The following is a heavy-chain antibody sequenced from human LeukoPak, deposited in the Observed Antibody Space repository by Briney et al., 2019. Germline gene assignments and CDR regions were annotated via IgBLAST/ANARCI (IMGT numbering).Heavy chain of an antibody. CDR1: GFSFSSYS. CDR3: AGPLYDSSGY. Sequence: KSGGSLRLSCAASGFSFSSYSMNWVRQAPGKGLECVSSISTSSGYIYYADSVKGRFTISRDNAKNSLYLQMNSLRAEDTAVYYCAGPLYDSSGYWGQGTLVTVSS. J-gene: IGHJ4*02. CDR2: ISTSSGYI. V-gene: IGHV3-21*01. D-gene: IGHD3-22*01.